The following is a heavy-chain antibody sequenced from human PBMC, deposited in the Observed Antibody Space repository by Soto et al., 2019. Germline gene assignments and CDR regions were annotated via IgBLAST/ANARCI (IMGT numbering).Heavy chain of an antibody. V-gene: IGHV4-59*01. D-gene: IGHD3-3*01. J-gene: IGHJ4*02. CDR3: ARERSIFGVVTFDF. CDR2: IYHSGYT. Sequence: SETLSLTCSVSGASLTNDYWNWIRQSPGKGLEWIGDIYHSGYTKYNPSFESRVTISIDTSKNQFSLNLTSVTAADTAVYYCARERSIFGVVTFDFWGQGTLVTVSS. CDR1: GASLTNDY.